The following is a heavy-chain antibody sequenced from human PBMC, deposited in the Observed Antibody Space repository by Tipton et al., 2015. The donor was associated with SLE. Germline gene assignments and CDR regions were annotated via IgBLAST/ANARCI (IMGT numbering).Heavy chain of an antibody. Sequence: GLVKPSQTLTLTCTVSGGSITSKNYFWNWIRQPPGKGLEWIGSMYSSERTNYNPSLKSRAAISGDTSKNQFSLKLSFVTAADTAVYFCARRWLHGGDAFDIWGQGTMVTVSS. D-gene: IGHD6-19*01. CDR2: MYSSERT. J-gene: IGHJ3*02. CDR3: ARRWLHGGDAFDI. V-gene: IGHV4-61*05. CDR1: GGSITSKNYF.